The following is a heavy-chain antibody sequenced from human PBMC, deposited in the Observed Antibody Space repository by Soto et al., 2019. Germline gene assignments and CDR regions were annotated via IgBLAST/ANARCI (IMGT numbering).Heavy chain of an antibody. J-gene: IGHJ3*02. CDR1: GCTFSSYS. CDR3: TRRVGSGYSTFDI. V-gene: IGHV3-30*03. D-gene: IGHD5-18*01. CDR2: ISYDGSNK. Sequence: GGSLRLSCASSGCTFSSYSMNWVRQAPGKGLKWVAVISYDGSNKYYADSVKGRFTISRDNSKNTAYLQMNSLKTEDTAVYYCTRRVGSGYSTFDIWGQGTMVTV.